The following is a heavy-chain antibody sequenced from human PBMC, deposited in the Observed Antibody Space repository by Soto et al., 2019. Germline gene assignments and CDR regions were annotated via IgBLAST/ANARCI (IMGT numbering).Heavy chain of an antibody. D-gene: IGHD6-13*01. V-gene: IGHV3-53*02. CDR1: GFIVSSSY. CDR2: IYSDGRT. J-gene: IGHJ4*02. Sequence: DVQLVETGGGLIQPGGSLRLSCAASGFIVSSSYMSWVRQAPGKGLEWVSVIYSDGRTYYADSVKGRFTISRDNSKNTSYLQMNSLSAEDTAVYYCARGSGWYGQCYFDCWGQGTLVTVSS. CDR3: ARGSGWYGQCYFDC.